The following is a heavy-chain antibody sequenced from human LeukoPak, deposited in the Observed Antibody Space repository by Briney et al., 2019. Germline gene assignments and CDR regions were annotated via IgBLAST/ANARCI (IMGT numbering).Heavy chain of an antibody. Sequence: GGSLRLSCAASGFTFNTYVMSWVRQAPGKGLEWVSAINGGGSNTYYADSVKGRFTISRDNSKNMVYLQMNNLRADDTAVYYCAKSVVVIPFRFDDWGQGALVTVSS. CDR3: AKSVVVIPFRFDD. D-gene: IGHD2-15*01. CDR2: INGGGSNT. J-gene: IGHJ4*02. V-gene: IGHV3-23*01. CDR1: GFTFNTYV.